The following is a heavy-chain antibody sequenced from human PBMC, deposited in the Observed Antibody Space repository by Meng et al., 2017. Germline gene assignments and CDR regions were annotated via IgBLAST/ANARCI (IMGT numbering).Heavy chain of an antibody. V-gene: IGHV4-30-2*01. J-gene: IGHJ4*02. CDR2: IFHSGTT. CDR1: GGSVSSGGYS. Sequence: QLQLQESGSGLVKPSQTLSLTCAVSGGSVSSGGYSWNWIRQPPGKGLEWIGYIFHSGTTYYNPSLESRVTISIDTSKNQFSLKMTSATAADTAVYYCARGYGGLDYWGQGTLVTVSS. D-gene: IGHD3-10*01. CDR3: ARGYGGLDY.